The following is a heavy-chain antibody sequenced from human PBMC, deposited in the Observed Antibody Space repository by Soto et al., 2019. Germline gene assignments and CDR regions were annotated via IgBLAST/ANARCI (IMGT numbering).Heavy chain of an antibody. Sequence: GGSLRLSCAASGFTFSSYSMNWVRQDPGKGLEWVSSISSSSSYIYYADSVKGRSTISRDNAKNSLYLQMNSLRAEDTAVYYCAKDLAPRDDFWSGYYPFDYWGQGTLVTVSS. D-gene: IGHD3-3*01. V-gene: IGHV3-21*04. CDR1: GFTFSSYS. J-gene: IGHJ4*02. CDR2: ISSSSSYI. CDR3: AKDLAPRDDFWSGYYPFDY.